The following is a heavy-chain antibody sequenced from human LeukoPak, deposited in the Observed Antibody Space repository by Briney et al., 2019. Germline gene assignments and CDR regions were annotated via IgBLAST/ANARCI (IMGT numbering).Heavy chain of an antibody. V-gene: IGHV4-34*01. J-gene: IGHJ6*03. Sequence: SETLSLTCAVYGGSFSGYYWSWIRQPPGKGLEWIGEINHSGSTNYNPSLKSRVTISVDTSKNQFSLKLSSVTAAGTAVYYCARGVGSSWYYYYYMDVWGKGTTVTVSS. D-gene: IGHD6-13*01. CDR1: GGSFSGYY. CDR3: ARGVGSSWYYYYYMDV. CDR2: INHSGST.